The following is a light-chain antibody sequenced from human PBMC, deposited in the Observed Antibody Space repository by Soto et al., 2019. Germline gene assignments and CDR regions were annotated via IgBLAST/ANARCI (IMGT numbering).Light chain of an antibody. J-gene: IGLJ2*01. V-gene: IGLV2-14*01. CDR3: SSYTSSSTPV. CDR2: DVS. CDR1: SSDVCGYNY. Sequence: QSVLTQPASVSGSPGQSITISCTGTSSDVCGYNYVSWYQQHPGKAPKLMIYDVSNRPSGVSNRFSGSKSGNTASLTISGLHAEYEADYYCSSYTSSSTPVFGGGTKVTVL.